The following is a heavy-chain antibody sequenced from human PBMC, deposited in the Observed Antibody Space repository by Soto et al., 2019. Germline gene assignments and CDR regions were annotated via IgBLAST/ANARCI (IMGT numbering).Heavy chain of an antibody. Sequence: QVQLQQWGAGLLKPSETLSLTCAVFGGSVNSGNYYWSWIRQPPGKGLAWIGEMSHSGGNHFNPSLKSRVAISVDTAKNHFSLNMSSVTAVNTALYYCARVERGTATTVVDAFDIWGPGTRVTVSS. CDR1: GGSVNSGNYY. CDR2: MSHSGGN. V-gene: IGHV4-34*01. D-gene: IGHD1-1*01. J-gene: IGHJ3*02. CDR3: ARVERGTATTVVDAFDI.